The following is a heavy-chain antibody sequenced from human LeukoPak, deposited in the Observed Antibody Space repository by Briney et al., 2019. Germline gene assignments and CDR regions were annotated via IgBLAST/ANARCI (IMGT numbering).Heavy chain of an antibody. CDR3: ARAIGSGSYYHY. Sequence: ASVKVSCKASGYTFTSYGISWVRQAPGQGLEGIGWISAYNGNTNYAQKLQGRVTMTTDTSTSTAYMELRSLRSDDTAVYYCARAIGSGSYYHYWGQGTLVTVSS. CDR1: GYTFTSYG. D-gene: IGHD3-10*01. J-gene: IGHJ4*02. CDR2: ISAYNGNT. V-gene: IGHV1-18*01.